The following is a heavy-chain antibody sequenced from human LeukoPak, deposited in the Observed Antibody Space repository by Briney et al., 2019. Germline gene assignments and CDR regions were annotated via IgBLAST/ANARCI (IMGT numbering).Heavy chain of an antibody. D-gene: IGHD3-10*01. J-gene: IGHJ1*01. CDR2: IIPIFGTA. CDR1: GGTFSSYA. V-gene: IGHV1-69*05. Sequence: ASVKVSCKVSGGTFSSYAISWVRQAPGQGLEWMGGIIPIFGTANYAQKFRGRVTITTDESTSTAYMELSSLRSEDTAVYYCAYAREFEYFQHWGQGTLVTVSS. CDR3: AYAREFEYFQH.